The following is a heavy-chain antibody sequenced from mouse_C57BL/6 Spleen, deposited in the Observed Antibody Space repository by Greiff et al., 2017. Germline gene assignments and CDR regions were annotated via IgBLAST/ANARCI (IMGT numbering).Heavy chain of an antibody. D-gene: IGHD3-2*02. CDR2: INAGGGGT. J-gene: IGHJ4*01. V-gene: IGHV1-53*01. CDR3: AREGLRLFSFDD. CDR1: GYTFTSYT. Sequence: VQLEQSGADLVKPGASVKLSCEASGYTFTSYTMYWVQQRPGQGLEWVGTINAGGGGTYYKESVKGKATLSVDNSSSTLYLQMSSLRSEDTAVYYCAREGLRLFSFDDWGKGTSVTVSS.